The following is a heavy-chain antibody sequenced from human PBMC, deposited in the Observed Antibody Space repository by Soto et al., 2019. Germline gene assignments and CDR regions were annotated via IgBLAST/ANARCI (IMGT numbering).Heavy chain of an antibody. CDR3: ATLQLGREEVFDS. Sequence: GGSLRLSCAASGFTFKTYSMNWVRQTPGKGLEWVSYISETSIAIYYRDSVKGRFTISRDNAKNTLYLQMNSLRDEDTAVYYCATLQLGREEVFDSWGQGTLVTVSS. V-gene: IGHV3-48*02. D-gene: IGHD1-1*01. CDR1: GFTFKTYS. J-gene: IGHJ4*02. CDR2: ISETSIAI.